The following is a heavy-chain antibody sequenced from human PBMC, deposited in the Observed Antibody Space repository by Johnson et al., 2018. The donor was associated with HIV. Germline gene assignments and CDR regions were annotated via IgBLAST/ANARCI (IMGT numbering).Heavy chain of an antibody. J-gene: IGHJ3*02. Sequence: VQLVESGGGLVQPGGSLRVSCEASGFTFSSYWMHWVRQAPGKGLVWVSRINSDGRSTSYADSVKGRFTISRDNSKNTLYLQMNSLRAEDTAVYYWPRTGMTTLTTSPDAFDIWGQGTMVTVS. CDR2: INSDGRST. V-gene: IGHV3-74*02. D-gene: IGHD4-17*01. CDR1: GFTFSSYW. CDR3: PRTGMTTLTTSPDAFDI.